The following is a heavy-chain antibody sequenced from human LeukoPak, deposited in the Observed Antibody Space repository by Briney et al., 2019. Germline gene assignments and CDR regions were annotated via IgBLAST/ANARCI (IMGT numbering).Heavy chain of an antibody. CDR2: ISPSGGTT. V-gene: IGHV3-23*01. D-gene: IGHD4-23*01. J-gene: IGHJ3*02. CDR3: AKEIVPYGGKSNWDRGAFDI. CDR1: GFTFSSHG. Sequence: GGSLRLSCAASGFTFSSHGMSWVRQAPGKGLEWLSYISPSGGTTFYADSVKGRFTISRDNSMKTLYLQMNSLSAEDTAVYSCAKEIVPYGGKSNWDRGAFDIWGQGTMVTVSS.